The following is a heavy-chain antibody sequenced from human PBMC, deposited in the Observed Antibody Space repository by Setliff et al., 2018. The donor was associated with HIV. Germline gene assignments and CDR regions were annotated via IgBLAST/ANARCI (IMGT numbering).Heavy chain of an antibody. Sequence: GGSLRLSCVGSGFSFSNYDLNWVRQAPGKGLEWISYSSDTGSTTYYGDSVKGRFTISRDDSLGIAYLQLNSLNSEDTGVYSCTRAPGPCQNDFAYVGQGTPFTVAS. CDR2: SSDTGSTT. J-gene: IGHJ4*02. CDR1: GFSFSNYD. CDR3: TRAPGPCQNDFAY. V-gene: IGHV3-48*03.